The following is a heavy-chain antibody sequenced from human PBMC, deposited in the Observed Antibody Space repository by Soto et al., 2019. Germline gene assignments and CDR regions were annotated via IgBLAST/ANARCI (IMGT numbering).Heavy chain of an antibody. Sequence: PSETLSLTCAVSGGSNSSSNWWSWVRQSPGKGLEWIGEIYHSGSTNYNPSLKSRVTISVDKSKNQFSLKLSSVTAADTAVYYCAGIAAAGTRLDYWGQGTLVTVSS. V-gene: IGHV4-4*02. CDR2: IYHSGST. CDR3: AGIAAAGTRLDY. CDR1: GGSNSSSNW. J-gene: IGHJ4*02. D-gene: IGHD6-13*01.